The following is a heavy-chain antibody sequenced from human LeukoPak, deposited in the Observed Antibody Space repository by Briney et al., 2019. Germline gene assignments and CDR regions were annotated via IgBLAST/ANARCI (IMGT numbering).Heavy chain of an antibody. CDR2: ISSSSSYI. CDR1: GFTFSSYS. Sequence: PGGSLRLSCAASGFTFSSYSMNWVRQAPEKGLEWVSSISSSSSYIYYADSVKGRFTISRDNAKNSLYLQMNSLRAEDTAVYYCARAPLGYCSGGSCYDLDYWGQGTLVTVSS. V-gene: IGHV3-21*01. D-gene: IGHD2-15*01. J-gene: IGHJ4*02. CDR3: ARAPLGYCSGGSCYDLDY.